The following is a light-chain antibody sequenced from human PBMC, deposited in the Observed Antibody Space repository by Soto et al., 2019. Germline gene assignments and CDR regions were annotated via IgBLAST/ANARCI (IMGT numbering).Light chain of an antibody. J-gene: IGKJ4*01. CDR3: QPRNYWLT. Sequence: LTQSPATLSFTPRKGATRSCWASQNTDHYLAWYQQKLGQAPRLLIFGASNRASGIPARFIRGGPGTDSAPTISSLEAEDFAVYYCQPRNYWLTFGRGTKGAIK. V-gene: IGKV3-11*01. CDR1: QNTDHY. CDR2: GAS.